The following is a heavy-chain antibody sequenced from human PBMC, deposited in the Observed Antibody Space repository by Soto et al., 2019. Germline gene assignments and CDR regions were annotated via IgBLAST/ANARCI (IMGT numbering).Heavy chain of an antibody. J-gene: IGHJ4*01. CDR3: ARAFCTNGVCYYFFDY. CDR1: GFTFGTYA. CDR2: IYYDGSNR. V-gene: IGHV3-33*01. D-gene: IGHD2-8*01. Sequence: GGSLRLSCAASGFTFGTYAMHWVRQAQGKGLEWVEVIYYDGSNRYYGDDVKGQFTISRDNSKSTLYLQMSSLRAEDTAVYYCARAFCTNGVCYYFFDYWGHGTLVTVSS.